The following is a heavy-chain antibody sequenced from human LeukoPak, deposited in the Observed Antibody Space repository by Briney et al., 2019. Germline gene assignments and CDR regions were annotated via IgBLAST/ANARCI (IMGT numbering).Heavy chain of an antibody. V-gene: IGHV4-30-4*01. CDR3: ASPNVDTTQY. CDR2: IYYSGST. CDR1: GGSISSGDYY. J-gene: IGHJ4*02. Sequence: SETLSLTCTVSGGSISSGDYYWSWIRQPPGKGLEWIGYIYYSGSTYYNPSLKSRVTISVDTSRNHFSLKLSSVTAADTAVYYCASPNVDTTQYWGQGTLVTVSS. D-gene: IGHD5-18*01.